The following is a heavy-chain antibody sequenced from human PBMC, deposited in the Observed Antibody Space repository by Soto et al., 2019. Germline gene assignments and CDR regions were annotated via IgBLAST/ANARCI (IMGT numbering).Heavy chain of an antibody. CDR3: AKSSTAEYYYYGMDV. D-gene: IGHD4-4*01. CDR2: ISYDGSNK. CDR1: GLTFSSYG. Sequence: VYLVESGGGVVQPGRSLRLSCAASGLTFSSYGMHWVRQAPGKGLEWVAVISYDGSNKYYADSVKGRFTISRDNSKNTVYLQMNSLRAEDTAVYYCAKSSTAEYYYYGMDVWGQGTTVTVSS. V-gene: IGHV3-30*18. J-gene: IGHJ6*02.